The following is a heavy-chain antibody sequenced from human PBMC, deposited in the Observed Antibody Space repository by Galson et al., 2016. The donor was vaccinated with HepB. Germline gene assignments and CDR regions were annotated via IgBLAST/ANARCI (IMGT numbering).Heavy chain of an antibody. CDR2: IWCDGSNK. CDR3: ARGQASCSGGSCDREYYYYYGMDV. Sequence: SLRLSCAVSGFTFSSYDIHWVRQAPGKGLEWVAVIWCDGSNKYYADSVKGRFTTSRDNSKNTLFLQMNSLRAEDTAVYYCARGQASCSGGSCDREYYYYYGMDVWGQGTTVTVSS. CDR1: GFTFSSYD. D-gene: IGHD2-15*01. V-gene: IGHV3-33*01. J-gene: IGHJ6*02.